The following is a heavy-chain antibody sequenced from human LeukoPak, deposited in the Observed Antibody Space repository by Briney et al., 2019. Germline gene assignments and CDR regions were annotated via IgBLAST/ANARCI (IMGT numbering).Heavy chain of an antibody. CDR3: ATLLFTVTMKTDY. D-gene: IGHD4-17*01. CDR1: GFTFSTHS. CDR2: ISSSSSYI. Sequence: PGGSPRLSCAASGFTFSTHSMSWVRQAPGRGLEWVSSISSSSSYIYYADSVKGRFTISSDNARNSLYLQINSLRAEDTAMYYCATLLFTVTMKTDYWGQGTLVTVSS. V-gene: IGHV3-21*01. J-gene: IGHJ4*02.